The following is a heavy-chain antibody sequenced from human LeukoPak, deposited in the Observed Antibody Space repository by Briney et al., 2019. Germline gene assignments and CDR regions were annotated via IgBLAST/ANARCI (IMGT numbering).Heavy chain of an antibody. D-gene: IGHD2-21*02. Sequence: ASVKVSCKASGYTFTGYYMHWVRQALGQGLEWMGWINPNSGGTNYAQKFQGRVTMTRDTSISTAYMELSRLRSDDTAVYYCARSAYCGGDCYSYYFDYWGQGTLVTVSS. CDR2: INPNSGGT. CDR1: GYTFTGYY. J-gene: IGHJ4*02. V-gene: IGHV1-2*02. CDR3: ARSAYCGGDCYSYYFDY.